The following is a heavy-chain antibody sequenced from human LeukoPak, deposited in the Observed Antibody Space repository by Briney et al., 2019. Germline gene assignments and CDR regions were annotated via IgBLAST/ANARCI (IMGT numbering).Heavy chain of an antibody. CDR2: ISSRSKYI. CDR3: AKDGVPAAINYYYYYMDV. V-gene: IGHV3-21*01. CDR1: GFTFSSYA. J-gene: IGHJ6*03. D-gene: IGHD2-2*02. Sequence: KAGGSLRLSCAASGFTFSSYAMNWVRQAPGKGLEWVSSISSRSKYIYHADSVKGRFTISRDDAKNSLYLQMNSLRAEDTAVYYCAKDGVPAAINYYYYYMDVWGKGTTVTVSS.